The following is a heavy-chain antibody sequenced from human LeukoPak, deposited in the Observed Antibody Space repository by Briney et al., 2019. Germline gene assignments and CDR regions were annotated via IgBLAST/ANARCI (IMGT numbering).Heavy chain of an antibody. CDR2: ISSSSSTI. V-gene: IGHV3-48*01. J-gene: IGHJ5*02. CDR1: GFTFSSYS. Sequence: GGSLRLSCAASGFTFSSYSMNWVRQAPGKGLEWVSYISSSSSTIYYADSVKGRFTISRDNSKNTLYLQMNSLRAEDTAVYYCAKDPYSSGWYGLGFDPWGQGTLVTVSS. D-gene: IGHD6-19*01. CDR3: AKDPYSSGWYGLGFDP.